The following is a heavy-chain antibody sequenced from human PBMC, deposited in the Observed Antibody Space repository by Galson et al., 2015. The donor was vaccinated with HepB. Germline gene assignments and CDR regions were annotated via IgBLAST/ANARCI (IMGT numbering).Heavy chain of an antibody. CDR1: GFTFSGSG. V-gene: IGHV3-73*01. CDR2: IGSKADNYAT. J-gene: IGHJ4*02. D-gene: IGHD5-18*01. CDR3: AKYSVLQRWPRGSYFEY. Sequence: SLRLSCAASGFTFSGSGIHWVRQASGRGPEWVGRIGSKADNYATAYTDSVKGRFTISRDSSKNTLYLQMNSLRAEDTAVYYCAKYSVLQRWPRGSYFEYWGQGTLVTVSS.